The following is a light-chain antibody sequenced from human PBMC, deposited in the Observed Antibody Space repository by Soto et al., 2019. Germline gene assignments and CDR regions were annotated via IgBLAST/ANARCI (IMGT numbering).Light chain of an antibody. Sequence: EIVLTQSPGTLSLSPGERATLSCRASQSVSSSNLAWYQQTPGQAPRLLIYGASSRATGIPDRFSGSGSGTDFTLTISRLEPEDFAVYYCQYGSSPLFTFGPGTTVDI. J-gene: IGKJ3*01. CDR1: QSVSSSN. CDR3: QYGSSPLFT. V-gene: IGKV3-20*01. CDR2: GAS.